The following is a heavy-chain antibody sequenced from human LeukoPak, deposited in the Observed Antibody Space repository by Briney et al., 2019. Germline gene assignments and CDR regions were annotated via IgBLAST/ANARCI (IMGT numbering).Heavy chain of an antibody. CDR3: AREGSLEYYFDY. CDR2: INSDGSKT. CDR1: GFTFSSYE. J-gene: IGHJ4*02. D-gene: IGHD3-10*01. Sequence: GGSLRLSCAASGFTFSSYEMNWVRQAPGKGLVWVSRINSDGSKTSHADSVKGRFTISRDNAKNTLYLQMNGLRAEDTAVYYCAREGSLEYYFDYWGRGTLVTVSS. V-gene: IGHV3-74*01.